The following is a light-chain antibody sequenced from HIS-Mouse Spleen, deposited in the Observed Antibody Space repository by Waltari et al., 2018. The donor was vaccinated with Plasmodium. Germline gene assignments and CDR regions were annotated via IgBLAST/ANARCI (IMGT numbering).Light chain of an antibody. Sequence: DIVMTQSPDSLAVSLGERATINCKSSPSVLYSSNNKNHLAWYQQKPGQPPKLLIYWASTRESGVPDRFSGSGSGTDFTLTISSLQAEDVAVYYCQQYYSTPWTFGQGTKVEIK. V-gene: IGKV4-1*01. CDR1: PSVLYSSNNKNH. J-gene: IGKJ1*01. CDR3: QQYYSTPWT. CDR2: WAS.